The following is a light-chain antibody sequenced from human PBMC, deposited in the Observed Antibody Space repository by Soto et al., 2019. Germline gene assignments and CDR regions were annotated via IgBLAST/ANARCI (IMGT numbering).Light chain of an antibody. V-gene: IGKV3-15*01. CDR2: GAP. CDR1: QSVSSN. Sequence: IVMTQSPATMSVSPGERATLASRASQSVSSNLAWYQQKPGQAPSLLIYGAPTRASGIPARFSGSGSGTEFTLIISCLQSEDCADYYCQQNNNWPFTFGPGTQVPIQ. J-gene: IGKJ3*01. CDR3: QQNNNWPFT.